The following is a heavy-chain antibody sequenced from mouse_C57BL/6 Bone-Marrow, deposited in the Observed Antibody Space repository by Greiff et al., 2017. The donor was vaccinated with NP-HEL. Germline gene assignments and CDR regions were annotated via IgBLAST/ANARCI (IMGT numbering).Heavy chain of an antibody. V-gene: IGHV1-54*01. CDR1: GYAFTNYL. D-gene: IGHD2-1*01. J-gene: IGHJ1*03. CDR3: ARRGGNFYWYFDV. CDR2: INPGSGGT. Sequence: QVQLKQSGAELVRPGTSVRVSCKASGYAFTNYLIEWVKQRPGQGLEWIGVINPGSGGTNYNEKFKGKATLTADKSSSTAYMQLSSPTSEDSAVYFCARRGGNFYWYFDVWGTGTTVTVSS.